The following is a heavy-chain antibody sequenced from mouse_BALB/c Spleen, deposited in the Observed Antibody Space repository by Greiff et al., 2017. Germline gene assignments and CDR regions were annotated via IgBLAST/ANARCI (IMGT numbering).Heavy chain of an antibody. Sequence: EVNLVESGPSLVKPSQTLSLTRSVTGDSITSGYWNWIRKFPGNKLEYMGYISYSGSTYYNPSLKSRISITRDTSKNQYYLQLNSVTTEDTATYYCARGEDYGAPFDYWGQGTTLTVSS. CDR3: ARGEDYGAPFDY. CDR2: ISYSGST. J-gene: IGHJ2*01. D-gene: IGHD1-1*01. CDR1: GDSITSGY. V-gene: IGHV3-8*02.